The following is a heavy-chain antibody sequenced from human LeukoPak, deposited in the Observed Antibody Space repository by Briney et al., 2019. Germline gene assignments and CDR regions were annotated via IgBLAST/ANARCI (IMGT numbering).Heavy chain of an antibody. J-gene: IGHJ5*02. CDR3: AKGARGDTVTSIVGLNWFDP. Sequence: GGSLRLSCAASGITFRSYGMHWVRQAPGKGLEWVAVISYDGSHKYYADSVKGRFSISRDNSKNTLYLQMNSLRADDTAAYYCAKGARGDTVTSIVGLNWFDPWGQGTLVTVSS. CDR1: GITFRSYG. V-gene: IGHV3-30*18. D-gene: IGHD4-17*01. CDR2: ISYDGSHK.